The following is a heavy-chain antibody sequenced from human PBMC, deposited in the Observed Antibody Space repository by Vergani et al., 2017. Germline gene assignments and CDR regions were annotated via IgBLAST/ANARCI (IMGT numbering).Heavy chain of an antibody. CDR3: ARPRGSGGFFPSSYFYGMDV. V-gene: IGHV4-38-2*01. D-gene: IGHD3-10*01. Sequence: QVQLQESGPGLVKPSETLTLTCDVSDSSIMTNPYWGWFRQSPGKGLEWIGCIHHSGDTHYNSSLKSRVSILIVSSSKFSLSLTSVTAADTAIYYCARPRGSGGFFPSSYFYGMDVWGHGTTVTVSS. J-gene: IGHJ6*02. CDR1: DSSIMTNPY. CDR2: IHHSGDT.